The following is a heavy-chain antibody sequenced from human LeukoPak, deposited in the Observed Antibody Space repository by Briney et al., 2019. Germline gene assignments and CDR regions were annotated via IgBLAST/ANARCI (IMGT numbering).Heavy chain of an antibody. Sequence: GGSLRLSCAASGFTFTSYGLHWVRQAPGKGLEWLAVISYDGINKYYADSVKGRFTISRDNSKNTLYLQMNSLRVEDTAVYYCAKGILYCSSTSCYYVHYYYGMDVWGQGTTVTVSS. CDR3: AKGILYCSSTSCYYVHYYYGMDV. CDR1: GFTFTSYG. J-gene: IGHJ6*02. D-gene: IGHD2-2*01. V-gene: IGHV3-30*18. CDR2: ISYDGINK.